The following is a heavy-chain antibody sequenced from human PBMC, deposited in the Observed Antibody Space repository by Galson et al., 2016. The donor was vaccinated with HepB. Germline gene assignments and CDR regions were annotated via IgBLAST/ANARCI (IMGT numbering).Heavy chain of an antibody. J-gene: IGHJ4*02. D-gene: IGHD2/OR15-2a*01. Sequence: SLRLSCAASGFTFSNAWMNWVRQAPGKGLEWVGRIKSKSEGETTDYAAPVKGRFTISRDDSKNTVYLQMNSLKTEDTAVYYCYFEGFWGQGTLVTVSP. CDR1: GFTFSNAW. V-gene: IGHV3-15*07. CDR3: YFEGF. CDR2: IKSKSEGETT.